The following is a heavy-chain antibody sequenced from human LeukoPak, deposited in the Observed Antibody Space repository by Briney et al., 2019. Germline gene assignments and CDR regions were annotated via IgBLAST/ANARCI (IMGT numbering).Heavy chain of an antibody. CDR1: GYTFRGNY. CDR3: ARDPSSVTLYFFDY. J-gene: IGHJ4*02. V-gene: IGHV1-2*02. Sequence: ASVKVSCKASGYTFRGNYIHWLRQAPGQGLEWMGWIDANNGDTKSAQKFQGRVTMSRDTSISTAYMDLSSLSPDDAAVYYCARDPSSVTLYFFDYWGQGTLVNVSS. D-gene: IGHD4-11*01. CDR2: IDANNGDT.